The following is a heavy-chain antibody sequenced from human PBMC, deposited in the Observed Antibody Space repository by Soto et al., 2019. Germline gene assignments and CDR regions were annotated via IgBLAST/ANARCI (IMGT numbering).Heavy chain of an antibody. Sequence: QVQLQESGPGLVKHSETLSLSCTVSGGSISNFYWNWVRQPPGKGLEWIGYIYYTGNTNYNPSLKSRVTMSIDTSKNQFSLKLSSVTAADTAIYYCARSEWLRHNYFAYWGQGTLVTVSS. CDR2: IYYTGNT. CDR1: GGSISNFY. CDR3: ARSEWLRHNYFAY. V-gene: IGHV4-59*08. J-gene: IGHJ4*02. D-gene: IGHD5-12*01.